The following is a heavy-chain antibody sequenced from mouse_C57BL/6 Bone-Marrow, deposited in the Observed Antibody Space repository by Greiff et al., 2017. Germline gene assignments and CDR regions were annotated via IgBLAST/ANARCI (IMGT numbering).Heavy chain of an antibody. CDR1: GYAFSSSW. CDR3: ARESWDLSWFAY. D-gene: IGHD4-1*01. J-gene: IGHJ3*01. Sequence: QVQLQQSGPELVKPGASVKISCKASGYAFSSSWMNWVKQRPGKGLEWIGRIYPGDGDTNYNGKFKGKATLTADKSSSTAYMQLSSLTSEDSAVYFCARESWDLSWFAYWGQGTLVTVSA. V-gene: IGHV1-82*01. CDR2: IYPGDGDT.